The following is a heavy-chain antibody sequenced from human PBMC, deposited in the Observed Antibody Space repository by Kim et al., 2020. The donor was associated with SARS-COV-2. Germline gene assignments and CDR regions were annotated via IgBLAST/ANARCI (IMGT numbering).Heavy chain of an antibody. CDR2: IGFNGDT. CDR3: ANEIRPNDY. J-gene: IGHJ4*02. V-gene: IGHV3-23*01. Sequence: GGSLRLSCVVSGLTFSSRAMTWVRQAPGKGLEWVSAIGFNGDTRYADSVRGRFTISRDNSKSTLYLQMNSLRVDDTAVYYCANEIRPNDYWGQGTLVTVSS. CDR1: GLTFSSRA.